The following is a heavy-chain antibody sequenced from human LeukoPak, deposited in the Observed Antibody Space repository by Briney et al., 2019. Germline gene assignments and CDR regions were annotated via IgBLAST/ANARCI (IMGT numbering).Heavy chain of an antibody. J-gene: IGHJ6*02. CDR1: GYTFTSYY. CDR2: IIPIFGTA. V-gene: IGHV1-69*13. Sequence: SVKVSCKASGYTFTSYYMHWVRQAPGQGLEWMGGIIPIFGTANYAQKFQGRVTITADESTSTAYMELSSLRSEDTAVYYCARDRLITGTTAYYYGMDVWGQGTTVTVSS. CDR3: ARDRLITGTTAYYYGMDV. D-gene: IGHD1-7*01.